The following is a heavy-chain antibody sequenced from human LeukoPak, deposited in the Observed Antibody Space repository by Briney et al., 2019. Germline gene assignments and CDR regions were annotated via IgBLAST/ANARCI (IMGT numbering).Heavy chain of an antibody. Sequence: PGGSLRLSCAASGFTFSSYSMNWVRQAPGKGLEWVSSISSSSSYIYYADSVKGRFTISRDNAKNSLYLQMNSLRAEDTAVYYCARAPTQRSLHSNWFDPWGQGTLVTVSS. CDR1: GFTFSSYS. CDR3: ARAPTQRSLHSNWFDP. J-gene: IGHJ5*02. CDR2: ISSSSSYI. V-gene: IGHV3-21*01. D-gene: IGHD5-24*01.